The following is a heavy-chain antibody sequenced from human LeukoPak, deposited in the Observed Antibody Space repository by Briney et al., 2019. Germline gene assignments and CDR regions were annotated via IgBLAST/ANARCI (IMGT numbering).Heavy chain of an antibody. J-gene: IGHJ6*02. Sequence: GGSLRLSCAASGFTFTNHWMHWVRQAPGKGLVWVSRINSDGSSTSFADSVKGRFTISRDNAKSTLYLQMNSLRAEDTAVYYCARAISHSNYGVDVWGQGTTVTVSS. CDR3: ARAISHSNYGVDV. CDR2: INSDGSST. V-gene: IGHV3-74*01. D-gene: IGHD6-13*01. CDR1: GFTFTNHW.